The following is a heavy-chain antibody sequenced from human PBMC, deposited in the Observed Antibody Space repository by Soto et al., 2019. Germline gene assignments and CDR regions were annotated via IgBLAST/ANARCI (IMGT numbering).Heavy chain of an antibody. J-gene: IGHJ6*02. CDR1: GFTFSSYA. D-gene: IGHD3-3*01. CDR2: ISGSGGST. CDR3: AKDQSITIFGVCYYGMDV. Sequence: EVQLLESGGGLVQPGGSLRLSCAASGFTFSSYAMSWVRQAPGKGLEWVSAISGSGGSTYYADSVKGQFTISRDNSKNELYLQMNSLRAEDTAVYYCAKDQSITIFGVCYYGMDVWGQGTTVTVSS. V-gene: IGHV3-23*01.